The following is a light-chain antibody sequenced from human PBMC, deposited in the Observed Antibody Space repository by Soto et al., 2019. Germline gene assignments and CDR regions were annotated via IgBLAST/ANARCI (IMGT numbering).Light chain of an antibody. CDR1: QSVSSY. V-gene: IGKV3-11*01. CDR2: DAS. CDR3: QQRSNWPLT. Sequence: EIVLTQSPATLSLSPGERATLSCRASQSVSSYLAWYQQKPGQAPRLLIYDASNRATGTPARFSGRGSVTDFTLTISTLEPVDFAVYYGQQRSNWPLTFGGGTKVEIK. J-gene: IGKJ4*01.